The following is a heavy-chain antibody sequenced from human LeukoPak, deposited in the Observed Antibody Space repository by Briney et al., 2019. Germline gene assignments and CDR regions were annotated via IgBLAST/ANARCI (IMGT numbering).Heavy chain of an antibody. CDR2: IYYSVTT. V-gene: IGHV4-59*01. CDR1: GGSISSYY. D-gene: IGHD5-18*01. CDR3: ARVADGYSYFDY. J-gene: IGHJ4*02. Sequence: SETLSLTCTVSGGSISSYYWSWIRQPPGKGLEWIGYIYYSVTTNYNPSLKSRVTISVDTSRNQFSLKLSSVTAADTAVYYCARVADGYSYFDYWGQGSLVTVSS.